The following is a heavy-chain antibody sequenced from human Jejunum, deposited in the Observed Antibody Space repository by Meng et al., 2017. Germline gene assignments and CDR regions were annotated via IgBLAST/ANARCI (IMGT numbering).Heavy chain of an antibody. D-gene: IGHD5-24*01. CDR2: ISDSGTT. Sequence: QVQRQESGPGLVRPSGTLSLTCTVSGGSVSSGFYYWSWIRQPPGKGLEWIGYISDSGTTNYNPSLKSRVTMSVDTSKNHFSLKLTSVTAADTAVYFCARDSETYPTYFDYWGQGTLVTVSS. V-gene: IGHV4-61*03. CDR1: GGSVSSGFYY. CDR3: ARDSETYPTYFDY. J-gene: IGHJ4*02.